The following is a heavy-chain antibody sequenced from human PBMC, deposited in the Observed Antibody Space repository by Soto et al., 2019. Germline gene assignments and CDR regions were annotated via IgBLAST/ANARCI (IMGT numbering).Heavy chain of an antibody. CDR1: GFTFDTFA. CDR2: ISGGGDNI. Sequence: EVQLLESGGDLVQPGGSLRLSCAASGFTFDTFAMSWVRQAPGKGLEWVSTISGGGDNIYYSESVKGRFSISRDNSKNPLFLHVNSLRAEDTAIYYCAKRPGLVGLPGYFHHWGQGTLVSVSA. D-gene: IGHD1-26*01. CDR3: AKRPGLVGLPGYFHH. V-gene: IGHV3-23*01. J-gene: IGHJ1*01.